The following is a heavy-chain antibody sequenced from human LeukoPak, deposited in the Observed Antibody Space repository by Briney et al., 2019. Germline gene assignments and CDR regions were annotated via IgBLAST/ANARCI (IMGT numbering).Heavy chain of an antibody. CDR1: GFTFSSYS. J-gene: IGHJ4*02. Sequence: GGSLRLSCAASGFTFSSYSMTWVRQAPGKGLEWVSYINSGGGTIYYADSVKGRFTISRDNARNSLSLQMNRLRDEDTAVYSCARATNSGSGLTRNFDYGAREPWSPSPQ. CDR3: ARATNSGSGLTRNFDY. V-gene: IGHV3-48*02. CDR2: INSGGGTI. D-gene: IGHD3-10*01.